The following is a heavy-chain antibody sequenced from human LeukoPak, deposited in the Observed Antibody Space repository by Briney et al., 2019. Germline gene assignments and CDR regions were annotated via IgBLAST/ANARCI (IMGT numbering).Heavy chain of an antibody. D-gene: IGHD5-18*01. CDR3: ARDNGYSYGIDY. CDR2: ISSSSSYI. Sequence: GGSLRLSRAASGFTFSSYSMNWVRQAPGKGLEWVSSISSSSSYIYYADSVKGRFTISRDNAKNSLYLQMNSLRAEDTAVYYCARDNGYSYGIDYWGQGRLVTVSS. CDR1: GFTFSSYS. J-gene: IGHJ4*02. V-gene: IGHV3-21*04.